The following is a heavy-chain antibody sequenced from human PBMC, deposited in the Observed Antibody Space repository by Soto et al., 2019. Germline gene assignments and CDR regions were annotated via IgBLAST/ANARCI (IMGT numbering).Heavy chain of an antibody. D-gene: IGHD2-2*01. CDR2: MSSDGSNK. CDR1: GFTFSAYG. V-gene: IGHV3-30*18. Sequence: QVQLVESGGGVVQPGRSLRLSCAASGFTFSAYGMHWVRQAPGKGLEWVAVMSSDGSNKYYADSVKGRFTISRDNSKNTLYLQMNSLRAEDTAVYYWAKGSSSVYYYYYGIDVWGQGTKVTVSS. CDR3: AKGSSSVYYYYYGIDV. J-gene: IGHJ6*02.